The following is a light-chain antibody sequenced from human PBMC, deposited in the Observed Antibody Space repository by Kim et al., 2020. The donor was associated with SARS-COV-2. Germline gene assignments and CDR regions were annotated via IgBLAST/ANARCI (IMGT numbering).Light chain of an antibody. J-gene: IGKJ5*01. CDR1: QSVSSSY. CDR3: QRNGSSST. V-gene: IGKV3-20*01. CDR2: GAS. Sequence: EIVLTQSPGTLSLSPGERATLSCRASQSVSSSYLAWYQQKPGQAPRLLIYGASSRATGIPDRFSGSGSGTDFTLTISRLEPEDFAVYYGQRNGSSSTLAQETRLGI.